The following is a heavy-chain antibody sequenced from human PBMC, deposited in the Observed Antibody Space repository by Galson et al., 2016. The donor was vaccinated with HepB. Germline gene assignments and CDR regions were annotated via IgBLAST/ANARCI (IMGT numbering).Heavy chain of an antibody. CDR2: FDPEDGET. CDR1: GYTLTDLS. CDR3: ATGRPVLPWFRDFPTDDVKTVPDAFDI. V-gene: IGHV1-24*01. J-gene: IGHJ3*02. D-gene: IGHD3-10*01. Sequence: SVKVSCKASGYTLTDLSMHWVRQAPGKGLEWMGGFDPEDGETIYAQKFQGRFTMTADTSTDTAYMDLSSLKSEDTAVYYCATGRPVLPWFRDFPTDDVKTVPDAFDIWGQGTMVTVSS.